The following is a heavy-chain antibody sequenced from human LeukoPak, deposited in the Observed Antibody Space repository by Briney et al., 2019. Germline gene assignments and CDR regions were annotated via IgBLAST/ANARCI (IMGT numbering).Heavy chain of an antibody. D-gene: IGHD3-10*01. V-gene: IGHV4-59*08. CDR1: GGSISPYY. J-gene: IGHJ6*02. CDR2: ISYSGST. CDR3: ARHSYVSGSQSMDV. Sequence: SETLSLTCTVSGGSISPYYWSWIRQPPGKGLEWIGYISYSGSTNYNPSLKSRVIISVDTSKNQFSLRLSSVTAADTAVYYCARHSYVSGSQSMDVWGQGTTVTVSS.